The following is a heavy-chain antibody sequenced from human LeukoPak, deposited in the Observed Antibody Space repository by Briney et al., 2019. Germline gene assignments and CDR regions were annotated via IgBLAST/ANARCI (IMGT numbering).Heavy chain of an antibody. D-gene: IGHD5-18*01. CDR3: ARDSPLGYSYGYSDY. Sequence: PGGSLRLSCAASGFTFSDYYMNWVRQAPGKGPEWVSSISSSSSYIYYADSVKGRFTISRDNAKNSLYLQMNSLRAEDTAVYYCARDSPLGYSYGYSDYWGQGTLVTVSS. J-gene: IGHJ4*02. CDR2: ISSSSSYI. V-gene: IGHV3-21*01. CDR1: GFTFSDYY.